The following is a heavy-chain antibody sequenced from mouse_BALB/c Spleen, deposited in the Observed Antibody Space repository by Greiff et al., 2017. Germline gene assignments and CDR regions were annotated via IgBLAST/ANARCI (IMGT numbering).Heavy chain of an antibody. CDR1: GFTFSSYG. Sequence: EVQGVESGGDLVKPGGSLKLSCAASGFTFSSYGMSWVRQTPDKRLEWVATISSGGSYTYYPDSVKGRFTISRDNAKNTLYLQMSSLKSEDTAMYYCARHEERGDWYFDVWGAGTTVTVSS. CDR2: ISSGGSYT. CDR3: ARHEERGDWYFDV. V-gene: IGHV5-6*01. J-gene: IGHJ1*01.